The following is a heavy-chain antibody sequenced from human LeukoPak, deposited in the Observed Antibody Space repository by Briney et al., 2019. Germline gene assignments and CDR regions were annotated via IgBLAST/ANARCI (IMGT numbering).Heavy chain of an antibody. CDR1: GYTFTSLD. D-gene: IGHD6-13*01. CDR3: ARVDRSSWYSAFDI. J-gene: IGHJ3*02. V-gene: IGHV1-18*01. Sequence: GASVKVSCKASGYTFTSLDVNWVRQAPGQGLEWMGWISAYNGNTNYAQKLQGRVTMTTDTSTSTAYMELRSLRSDDTAVYYCARVDRSSWYSAFDIWGQGTMVTVSS. CDR2: ISAYNGNT.